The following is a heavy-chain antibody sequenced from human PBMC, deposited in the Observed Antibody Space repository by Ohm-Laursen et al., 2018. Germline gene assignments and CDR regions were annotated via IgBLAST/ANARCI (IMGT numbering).Heavy chain of an antibody. Sequence: SETLSLTCTVSGGSISSYYWSWIRQPPGKGLEWIGYIYYSGSTNYNPSLKSRVTISVDTSKNQFSLKLSSVAAADTAVYYCARLNYDSSGYYASWGQGTMVTVSS. D-gene: IGHD3-22*01. CDR1: GGSISSYY. J-gene: IGHJ3*01. V-gene: IGHV4-59*08. CDR3: ARLNYDSSGYYAS. CDR2: IYYSGST.